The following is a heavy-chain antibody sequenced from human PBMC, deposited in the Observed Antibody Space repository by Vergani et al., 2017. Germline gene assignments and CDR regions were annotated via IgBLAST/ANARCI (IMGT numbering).Heavy chain of an antibody. CDR2: INPNSGDT. Sequence: QVQLVQSGAEVKKPGASVKVSCRASGYTFTGYYIHWVRQAPGQGLEWMGWINPNSGDTNYAQKFQGRVTMTEDTSTDTAYMELSSLRSEDTAVYYCATACSSTSCYGGSVDWFDPWGQGTLVTVSS. V-gene: IGHV1-2*02. J-gene: IGHJ5*02. CDR1: GYTFTGYY. D-gene: IGHD2-2*01. CDR3: ATACSSTSCYGGSVDWFDP.